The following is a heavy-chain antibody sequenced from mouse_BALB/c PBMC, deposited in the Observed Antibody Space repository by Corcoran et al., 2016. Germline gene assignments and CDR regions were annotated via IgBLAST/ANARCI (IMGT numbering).Heavy chain of an antibody. J-gene: IGHJ2*01. CDR1: GYTFTNYG. Sequence: QIQLVQSGPELKKPGETVKISCKASGYTFTNYGMNWVKQAPGKGLKWMGWINTYTGGPTYADDFKGRFAFSLETSASTAYLQINNLKNEDTATYFCAYGNYVFDYWGQGTTLTVSS. V-gene: IGHV9-3-1*01. CDR3: AYGNYVFDY. CDR2: INTYTGGP. D-gene: IGHD2-1*01.